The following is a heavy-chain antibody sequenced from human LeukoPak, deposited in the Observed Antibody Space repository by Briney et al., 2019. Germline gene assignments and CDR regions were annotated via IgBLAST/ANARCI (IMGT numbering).Heavy chain of an antibody. D-gene: IGHD3-22*01. CDR2: INHSGST. Sequence: SETLSLTCAVYGGSFSGYYWSWIRQPPGKGLEWIGEINHSGSTNYNPSLKSRVTISVDTSKNQFSLKLSSVTAADTAVYYCARPNYYDSSGRSDYWGQGTLVTVSS. J-gene: IGHJ4*02. CDR1: GGSFSGYY. V-gene: IGHV4-34*01. CDR3: ARPNYYDSSGRSDY.